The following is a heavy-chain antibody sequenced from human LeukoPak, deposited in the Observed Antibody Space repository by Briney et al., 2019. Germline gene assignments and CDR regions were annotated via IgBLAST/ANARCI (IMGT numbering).Heavy chain of an antibody. V-gene: IGHV3-72*01. D-gene: IGHD4-17*01. CDR2: IRNKANSYTT. CDR1: GFTFSDHY. Sequence: GGSLRLSCAASGFTFSDHYMDWVRQAPGKGLEWVGRIRNKANSYTTQYAASLKDRFTISRDDSKSSLYLQMNSLKTEDTAVYYCARASVTLPFDCWGQGTLDTVSS. CDR3: ARASVTLPFDC. J-gene: IGHJ4*02.